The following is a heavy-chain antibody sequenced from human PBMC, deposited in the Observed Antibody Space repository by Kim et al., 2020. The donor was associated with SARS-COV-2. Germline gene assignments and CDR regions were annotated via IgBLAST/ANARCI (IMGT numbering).Heavy chain of an antibody. D-gene: IGHD6-19*01. Sequence: SETLSLTCLVSGVSLSSSTYYWGWIRQSLGKGLEWIGSVDSSGSADYSPSPKSRVTVSVDTTINHFFLNLHSVTAADTAIYFCARHKPNLWTLTVNAVAGLWFVPWCLGTLVTVSS. J-gene: IGHJ5*02. V-gene: IGHV4-39*01. CDR1: GVSLSSSTYY. CDR2: VDSSGSA. CDR3: ARHKPNLWTLTVNAVAGLWFVP.